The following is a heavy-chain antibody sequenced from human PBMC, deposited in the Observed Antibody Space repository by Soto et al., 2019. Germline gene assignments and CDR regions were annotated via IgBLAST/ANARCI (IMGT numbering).Heavy chain of an antibody. Sequence: PGESLKISCKGSGYSFTSYWIGWVRQMPGKGLERMGIIYPGDSDTRYSPSFQGQVTISADKSISTAYLQWSSLKASDTAMYYCARLSGYCSGGSCYSKYYYYYYGMDVWGQGTTVTVSS. J-gene: IGHJ6*02. V-gene: IGHV5-51*01. D-gene: IGHD2-15*01. CDR3: ARLSGYCSGGSCYSKYYYYYYGMDV. CDR2: IYPGDSDT. CDR1: GYSFTSYW.